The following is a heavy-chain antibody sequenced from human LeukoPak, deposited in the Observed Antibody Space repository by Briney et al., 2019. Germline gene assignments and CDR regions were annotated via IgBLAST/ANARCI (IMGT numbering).Heavy chain of an antibody. D-gene: IGHD6-25*01. CDR3: ARVLAAVFDY. Sequence: GESFRLSCAASGFTVSTNYMSWVRQAPGKGLEWVSIIYSGGSTYYADSVKGRFTISRDNSKNTVYLQMNSLRAEDTAVYYCARVLAAVFDYWGQGTLVTVSS. CDR2: IYSGGST. J-gene: IGHJ4*02. V-gene: IGHV3-53*01. CDR1: GFTVSTNY.